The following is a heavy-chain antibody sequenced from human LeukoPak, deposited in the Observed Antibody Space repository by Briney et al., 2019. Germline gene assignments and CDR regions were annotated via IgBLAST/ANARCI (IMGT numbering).Heavy chain of an antibody. CDR2: IYYSGST. D-gene: IGHD3-3*01. Sequence: PSETLSLTCTVSEGSISSYYWSWIRQPPGKGLEWIGYIYYSGSTKYKPSLKSRVTISVDTSKNQFSLKLTSVTAADTAVYYCARVCRYDSWSGYYSPSPYYYYYMDVWGKGTTVTVSS. CDR3: ARVCRYDSWSGYYSPSPYYYYYMDV. J-gene: IGHJ6*03. V-gene: IGHV4-59*12. CDR1: EGSISSYY.